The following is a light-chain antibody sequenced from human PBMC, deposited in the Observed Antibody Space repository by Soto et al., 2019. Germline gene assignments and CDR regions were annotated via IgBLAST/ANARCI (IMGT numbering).Light chain of an antibody. CDR3: QHSWT. V-gene: IGKV1-39*01. J-gene: IGKJ2*01. Sequence: DIQMTQSPSSLSASVGDRVTITCRASQDIGDSVNWYQQKPGKAPKLLICAACTLQSGVSPRFSGSGSGTEFTLTVSSLQPEDFASYYCQHSWTFGQGTKLET. CDR2: AAC. CDR1: QDIGDS.